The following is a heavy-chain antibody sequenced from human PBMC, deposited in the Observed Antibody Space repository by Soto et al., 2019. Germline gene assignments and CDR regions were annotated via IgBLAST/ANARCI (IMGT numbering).Heavy chain of an antibody. CDR1: GFSFSDYY. CDR3: ARGGSSFFDP. D-gene: IGHD6-13*01. CDR2: ISKSSRAI. V-gene: IGHV3-11*01. Sequence: QVQLVESGGGLVKPAGSLRLSCAASGFSFSDYYMSWIRQAPGKGLEWISYISKSSRAISYADSVKGRFTIPRDNANNSLYLQLNSLRVEDTAVYYCARGGSSFFDPWGQGTLVIVSS. J-gene: IGHJ5*02.